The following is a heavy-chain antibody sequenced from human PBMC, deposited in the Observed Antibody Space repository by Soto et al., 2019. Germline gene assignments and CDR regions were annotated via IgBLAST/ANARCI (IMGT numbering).Heavy chain of an antibody. CDR3: ARDLVYGSRSCDS. Sequence: PGGSLRLSCAASGFTFSSYWMHWVRQAPGKGLVWVSRIKTDGSGADYAASVRGRFTISRDNAKNTLYLQMNSLRAEDTAVYFCARDLVYGSRSCDSWGQGTLVTVSS. D-gene: IGHD3-10*01. V-gene: IGHV3-74*01. J-gene: IGHJ4*02. CDR2: IKTDGSGA. CDR1: GFTFSSYW.